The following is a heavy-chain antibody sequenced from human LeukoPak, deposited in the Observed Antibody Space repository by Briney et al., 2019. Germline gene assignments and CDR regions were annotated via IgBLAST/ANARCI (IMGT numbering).Heavy chain of an antibody. Sequence: PSETLSVTCIVSGYSIGSSARTGDIYWTWIREHPGKGLEWIGYVYYSGSTYYSPSLKSRISISVDPSKNQFSLNLTSVTPADTAVYYCARFSPRLYTPVDYWGQGMLVTVSS. V-gene: IGHV4-31*03. CDR3: ARFSPRLYTPVDY. J-gene: IGHJ4*02. D-gene: IGHD2/OR15-2a*01. CDR2: VYYSGST. CDR1: GYSIGSSARTGDIY.